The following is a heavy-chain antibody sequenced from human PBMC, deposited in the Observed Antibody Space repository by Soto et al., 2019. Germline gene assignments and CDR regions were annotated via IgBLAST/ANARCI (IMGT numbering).Heavy chain of an antibody. CDR3: AKLVVVITAPFDY. D-gene: IGHD3-22*01. J-gene: IGHJ4*02. CDR2: ISGSGGST. V-gene: IGHV3-23*01. Sequence: GGSLRLSCAASGFTFSSYAMSWVRQSPGKGLEWVSAISGSGGSTYYADSVKGRFTISRDNSKNTLYLQMNSLRAEDTAVYYCAKLVVVITAPFDYWGQGTLVTVSS. CDR1: GFTFSSYA.